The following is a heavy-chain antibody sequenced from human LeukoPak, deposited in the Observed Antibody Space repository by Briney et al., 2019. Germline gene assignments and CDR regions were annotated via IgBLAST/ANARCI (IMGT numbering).Heavy chain of an antibody. CDR2: IYYSGST. CDR1: GGSISSGGYH. V-gene: IGHV4-61*08. CDR3: ARVSLEWLLSFDP. D-gene: IGHD3-3*01. Sequence: SETLSLTCTVSGGSISSGGYHWSWIRQHPGKGLEWIGYIYYSGSTNYNPSLKSRVTISVDTSKNQFSLKLSSVTAADTAVYYCARVSLEWLLSFDPWGQGTLVTVSS. J-gene: IGHJ5*02.